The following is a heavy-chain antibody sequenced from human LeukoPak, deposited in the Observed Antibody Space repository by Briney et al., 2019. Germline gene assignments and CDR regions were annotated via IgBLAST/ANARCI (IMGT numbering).Heavy chain of an antibody. D-gene: IGHD3-16*01. CDR2: IKQDGSEK. Sequence: GGSLRLSCAASGFTFSSYWMSWVRQAPGKGLEWVANIKQDGSEKYYVDSVKGRFTISRDNAKNSLYLQMNSLRAEDTALYHCAREEWGSYFHNWGQGTLVTVSS. CDR1: GFTFSSYW. J-gene: IGHJ4*02. CDR3: AREEWGSYFHN. V-gene: IGHV3-7*03.